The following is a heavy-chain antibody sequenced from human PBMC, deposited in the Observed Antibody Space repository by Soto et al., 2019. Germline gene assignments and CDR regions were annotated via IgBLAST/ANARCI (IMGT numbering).Heavy chain of an antibody. D-gene: IGHD4-17*01. J-gene: IGHJ4*02. Sequence: VQLLESGGGLVQPGGSLRLSCAASGFTFSSYAMSWVRQAPGKGLEWVSAISGSGGSTYYADSVKGRFTISRDNSKNTLYLQMNSLRAEDTAVYYCAKNPHYGDYVGEIWMTDWGQGTLVTVSS. CDR3: AKNPHYGDYVGEIWMTD. CDR1: GFTFSSYA. CDR2: ISGSGGST. V-gene: IGHV3-23*01.